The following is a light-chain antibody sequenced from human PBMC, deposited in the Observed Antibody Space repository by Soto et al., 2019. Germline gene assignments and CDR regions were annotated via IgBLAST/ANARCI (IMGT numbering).Light chain of an antibody. CDR3: QQYAQRWT. Sequence: EIVMTQSPATLSVSPGERATLSCRASQSVSSNLAWYQQKPGQAPRLLIYRASTRATGVPARFSASGSGTEFTLTINSLQSEDFAVYYCQQYAQRWTFGQGTKVDIK. CDR1: QSVSSN. CDR2: RAS. J-gene: IGKJ1*01. V-gene: IGKV3-15*01.